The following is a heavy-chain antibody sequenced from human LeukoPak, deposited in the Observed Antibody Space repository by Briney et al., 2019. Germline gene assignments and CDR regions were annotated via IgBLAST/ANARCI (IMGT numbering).Heavy chain of an antibody. CDR1: GFTVSSNY. V-gene: IGHV3-66*02. Sequence: GGCLRLSCAASGFTVSSNYMNWVRQAPGKGLEWVSVLYSAGNTYYADSVKGRFTISRDNSKNTLFLQMDSLRAEDTAVYYCARARDYIVVDFWGQGTLVTVSS. D-gene: IGHD5-12*01. CDR3: ARARDYIVVDF. CDR2: LYSAGNT. J-gene: IGHJ4*02.